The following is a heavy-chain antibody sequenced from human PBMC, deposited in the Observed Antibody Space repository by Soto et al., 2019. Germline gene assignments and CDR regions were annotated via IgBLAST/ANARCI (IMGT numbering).Heavy chain of an antibody. Sequence: QITLKESGPSLVKPTQTLTLTCTFSGFSLSTGGVGVGWIRQPPGKALEWLALIYWDDDKRYSPSLRSRLTVTKDTSKNQXXLXMNXMDPVDTATYYCAHSRCGGDCLQSYSSHYYYGMDVWGQGTTVTVSS. V-gene: IGHV2-5*02. D-gene: IGHD2-21*02. CDR1: GFSLSTGGVG. J-gene: IGHJ6*02. CDR3: AHSRCGGDCLQSYSSHYYYGMDV. CDR2: IYWDDDK.